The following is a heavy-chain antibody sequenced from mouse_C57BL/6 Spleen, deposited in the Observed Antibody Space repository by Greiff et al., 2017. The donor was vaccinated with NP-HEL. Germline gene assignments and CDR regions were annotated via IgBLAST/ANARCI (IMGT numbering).Heavy chain of an antibody. Sequence: QVQLQQPGAELVMPGASVKLSCKASGYTFTSYWMPWVKQRPGQGLEWIGEIDPSDSYTNYIQMFKGKSILAVDNSSSTVYMQLSSLTSEDSAVYYGARIRAVGVDDWGRGTTLTVSS. CDR1: GYTFTSYW. V-gene: IGHV1-69*01. CDR2: IDPSDSYT. J-gene: IGHJ2*01. CDR3: ARIRAVGVDD. D-gene: IGHD3-1*01.